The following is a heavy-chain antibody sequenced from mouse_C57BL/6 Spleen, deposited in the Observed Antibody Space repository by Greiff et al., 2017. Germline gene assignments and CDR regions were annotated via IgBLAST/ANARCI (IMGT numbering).Heavy chain of an antibody. V-gene: IGHV5-9-1*02. J-gene: IGHJ1*03. D-gene: IGHD1-1*01. Sequence: EVMLVESGEGLVKPGGSLKLSCAASGFTFSSYAMSWVRQTPEKRLEWVAYISSGGDYIYYADTVKGRFTISRDNARNTLYLQMSSLKSEDTAMYYCTRDNYGSSHWYFDVWGTGTTVTVSS. CDR3: TRDNYGSSHWYFDV. CDR2: ISSGGDYI. CDR1: GFTFSSYA.